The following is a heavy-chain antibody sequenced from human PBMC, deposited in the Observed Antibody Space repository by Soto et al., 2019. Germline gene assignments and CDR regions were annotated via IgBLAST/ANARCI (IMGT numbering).Heavy chain of an antibody. V-gene: IGHV1-18*01. CDR1: GYTFTSYG. D-gene: IGHD5-12*01. J-gene: IGHJ4*02. CDR2: ISAYNGNT. Sequence: ASVKVSCKASGYTFTSYGISWVRQAPGQGLEWMGWISAYNGNTNYAQKLQGRVTMTTDTSTSTAYMELRSLRSDDTAVYYCARGRIVATIADRSDYWGQGTLVTVS. CDR3: ARGRIVATIADRSDY.